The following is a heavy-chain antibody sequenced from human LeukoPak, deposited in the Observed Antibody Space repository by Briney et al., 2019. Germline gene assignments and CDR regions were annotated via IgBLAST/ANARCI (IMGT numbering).Heavy chain of an antibody. CDR2: IYYSGST. D-gene: IGHD3-10*01. Sequence: PSETLSLTCTVSGGSVSSGSYYWSWIRQPPGKGLEWIGCIYYSGSTNYNPSLKSRVTISVDTSKNQFSLKLSSVTAADTAVYYCAAGGFPTKITMVQGVRRPNWFDPWGQGTLVTVSS. J-gene: IGHJ5*02. CDR3: AAGGFPTKITMVQGVRRPNWFDP. CDR1: GGSVSSGSYY. V-gene: IGHV4-61*01.